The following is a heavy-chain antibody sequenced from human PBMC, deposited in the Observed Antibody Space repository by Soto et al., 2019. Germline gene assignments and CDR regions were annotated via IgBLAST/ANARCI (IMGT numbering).Heavy chain of an antibody. CDR1: GFTVSSNY. D-gene: IGHD6-19*01. CDR3: ASQWYSSGWCGVFAI. V-gene: IGHV3-66*04. Sequence: GGSLRLSCAASGFTVSSNYMSWVRQAPGKGLEWVSVIYSGGSTYYADSVKGRFTISRDNSKNTLYLQMNSLRAEDTAVYYCASQWYSSGWCGVFAICGRGTMVTVS. CDR2: IYSGGST. J-gene: IGHJ3*02.